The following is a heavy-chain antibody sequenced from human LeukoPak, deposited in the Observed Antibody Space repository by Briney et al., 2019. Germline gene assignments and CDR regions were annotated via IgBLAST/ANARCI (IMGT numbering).Heavy chain of an antibody. CDR3: ALGYCSSTSCRWGLRGYYYYGMDV. Sequence: GGSLRLSCAASGFTFSSYAMSWVRQAPGKGLEWVSAISGSGGSTYYADSVKGWFTISRDNSKNTLYLQMNSLRAEDTAVYYCALGYCSSTSCRWGLRGYYYYGMDVWGQGTTVTVSS. CDR1: GFTFSSYA. CDR2: ISGSGGST. D-gene: IGHD2-2*01. J-gene: IGHJ6*02. V-gene: IGHV3-23*01.